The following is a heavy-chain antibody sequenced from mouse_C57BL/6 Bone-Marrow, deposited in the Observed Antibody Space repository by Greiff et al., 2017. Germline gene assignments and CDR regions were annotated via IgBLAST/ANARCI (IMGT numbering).Heavy chain of an antibody. D-gene: IGHD2-5*01. Sequence: VQLQQPGAELVKPGASVKLSCKASGYNFTSYWMHWVKQRPGRGLEWIGRIDPNSGGTKYNEKFKSTATLTVDKPSSTAYMQLSSLTSEDSAVYYGASRFYSNYEFDYWGQGTTLTVSS. J-gene: IGHJ2*01. CDR3: ASRFYSNYEFDY. V-gene: IGHV1-72*01. CDR2: IDPNSGGT. CDR1: GYNFTSYW.